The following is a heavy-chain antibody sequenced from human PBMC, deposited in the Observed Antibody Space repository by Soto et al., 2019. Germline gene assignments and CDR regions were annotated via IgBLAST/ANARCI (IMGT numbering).Heavy chain of an antibody. D-gene: IGHD3-10*01. CDR1: RYTFTSYD. CDR2: MNPNSGNT. CDR3: ASDMGGWFVDQSKKQALEY. Sequence: QVQLVQSGAEVKKPGASVKVSCKASRYTFTSYDINWVRQATGQGLEWMGWMNPNSGNTGYAQKFQGRVTMTRNTSISTAYMELSSLRSEDTAVYYCASDMGGWFVDQSKKQALEYWGQGTLVTVSS. V-gene: IGHV1-8*01. J-gene: IGHJ4*02.